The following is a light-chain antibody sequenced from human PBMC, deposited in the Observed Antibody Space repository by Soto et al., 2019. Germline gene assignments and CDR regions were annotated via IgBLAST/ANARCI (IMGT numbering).Light chain of an antibody. J-gene: IGKJ1*01. CDR3: QQYGSSPKT. Sequence: DTVLTQSPGTLSLTSGERATLSCRASQSISGTYLAWYQQKPGQAPRLLIYGASSRATGIPDRFSGSGSGTDFTLTINRLEPEDFAVYYCQQYGSSPKTFGQGTKVDI. CDR1: QSISGTY. CDR2: GAS. V-gene: IGKV3-20*01.